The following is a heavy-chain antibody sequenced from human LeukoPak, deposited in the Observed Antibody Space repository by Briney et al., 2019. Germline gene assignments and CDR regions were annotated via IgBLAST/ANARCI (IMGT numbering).Heavy chain of an antibody. Sequence: ASVKVSCTASGYTSASYYMHWVRQAPGQGLEWMGIINPSGGSTSYAQKFQGRVTMTRDTSTSTVYMELSSLRSEDTAVYYCARVLGFGELAADYYGMDVWGKGTTVTVSS. CDR3: ARVLGFGELAADYYGMDV. J-gene: IGHJ6*04. V-gene: IGHV1-46*01. D-gene: IGHD3-10*01. CDR2: INPSGGST. CDR1: GYTSASYY.